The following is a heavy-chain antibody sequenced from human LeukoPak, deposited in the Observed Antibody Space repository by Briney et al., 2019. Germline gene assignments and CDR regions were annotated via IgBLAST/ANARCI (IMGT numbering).Heavy chain of an antibody. D-gene: IGHD3-22*01. J-gene: IGHJ6*02. CDR2: IKSKTDGGTT. CDR1: GFTFSNAW. V-gene: IGHV3-15*01. Sequence: GGSLRLSCAASGFTFSNAWMSWVRQAPGKGLEWVGRIKSKTDGGTTDYAAPVKGRFTISRDDSKNTLYLQMNSLKTEDTAVYYCTTLNTMIYGMDVWGQGTTVTVSS. CDR3: TTLNTMIYGMDV.